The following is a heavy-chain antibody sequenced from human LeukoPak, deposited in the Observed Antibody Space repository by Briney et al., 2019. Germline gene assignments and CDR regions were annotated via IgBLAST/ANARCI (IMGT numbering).Heavy chain of an antibody. J-gene: IGHJ4*02. CDR2: IYHSGFT. D-gene: IGHD6-13*01. CDR1: GYSMSSGPY. V-gene: IGHV4-38-2*02. Sequence: SETLSLTCTVSGYSMSSGPYWGWIRQPPGKGLEWIGTIYHSGFTYYNLSLKSRITISIDTSKNQFSLKLNSVTAADTAVYYCARGQQQLVLGKNYFDYWGQGTLVTVSS. CDR3: ARGQQQLVLGKNYFDY.